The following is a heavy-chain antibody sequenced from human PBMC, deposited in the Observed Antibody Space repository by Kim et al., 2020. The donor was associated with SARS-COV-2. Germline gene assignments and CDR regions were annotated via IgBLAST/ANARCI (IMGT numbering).Heavy chain of an antibody. D-gene: IGHD3-22*01. CDR2: ISWNSGSI. J-gene: IGHJ3*02. V-gene: IGHV3-9*01. Sequence: GGSLRLSCAASGFTFDDYAMHWVRQAPGKGLEWVSGISWNSGSIGYADSVKGRFTISRDNAKNSLYLQMNSLRAEDTALYYCAKGAMIVVVINPSMGFGDAFDIWGQGTMVTVSS. CDR3: AKGAMIVVVINPSMGFGDAFDI. CDR1: GFTFDDYA.